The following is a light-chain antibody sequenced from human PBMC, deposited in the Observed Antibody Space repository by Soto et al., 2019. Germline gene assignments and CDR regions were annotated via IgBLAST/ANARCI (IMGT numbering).Light chain of an antibody. CDR1: TSNIGSNY. J-gene: IGLJ1*01. V-gene: IGLV1-47*01. CDR3: ATWDDSLNGFYV. CDR2: RNN. Sequence: VLTQPPSASGTPGQGVTISCSGSTSNIGSNYVYWYQQLPGTAPKLLIYRNNQRPTGVPDRFSGSKSGTSASLAISGLRSDDEADYFCATWDDSLNGFYVFGTGTKVTVL.